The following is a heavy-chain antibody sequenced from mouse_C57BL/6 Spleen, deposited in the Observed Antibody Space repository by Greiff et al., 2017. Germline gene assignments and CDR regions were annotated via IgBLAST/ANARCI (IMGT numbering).Heavy chain of an antibody. CDR1: GYTFTGSW. CDR2: ILPGSGST. J-gene: IGHJ2*01. D-gene: IGHD1-3*01. V-gene: IGHV1-9*01. Sequence: VQLQQSGAELMKPGASVKLSCKATGYTFTGSWIEWVKPRPGHGLAWIGAILPGSGSTNYNEKFKGKATFTADTSSNTAYMQLSSLTTEDSAIYYCARCPNNCYFDYWGQGTTLTVSS. CDR3: ARCPNNCYFDY.